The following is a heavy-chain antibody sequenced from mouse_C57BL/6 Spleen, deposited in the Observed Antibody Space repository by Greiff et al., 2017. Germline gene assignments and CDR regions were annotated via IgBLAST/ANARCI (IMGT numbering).Heavy chain of an antibody. CDR3: ARGDDYEGFAY. Sequence: EVQLQESGPGLVKPSQSLSLTCSVTGYSITSGYIWYWLRQIPGNKLGCVGIISYDGSNNYNPTLKNRISITIDTAKNQFYLKLNYMTTEDTATYYCARGDDYEGFAYWGQGTLVTVSA. CDR1: GYSITSGYI. J-gene: IGHJ3*01. D-gene: IGHD2-4*01. CDR2: ISYDGSN. V-gene: IGHV3-6*01.